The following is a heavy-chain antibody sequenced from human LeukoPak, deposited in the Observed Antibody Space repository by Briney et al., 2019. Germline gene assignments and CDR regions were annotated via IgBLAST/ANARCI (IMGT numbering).Heavy chain of an antibody. CDR3: ARSYSNHLFGMDV. D-gene: IGHD4-11*01. J-gene: IGHJ6*02. V-gene: IGHV3-66*01. Sequence: GGSLRLSCAASGFTVSSYYMTWVRQAPGKGLEWVSVMYSGGSTYYADSVKGRVAISRDNSQNTVFLQVNSVRVEDTAVYYCARSYSNHLFGMDVWGQGTAVTVSS. CDR1: GFTVSSYY. CDR2: MYSGGST.